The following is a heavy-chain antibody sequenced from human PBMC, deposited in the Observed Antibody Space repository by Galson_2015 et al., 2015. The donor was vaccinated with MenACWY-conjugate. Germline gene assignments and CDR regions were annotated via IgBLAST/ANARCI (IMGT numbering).Heavy chain of an antibody. CDR3: ARDGGFCDGGHCHGDH. J-gene: IGHJ4*02. CDR1: GYSFTNYC. D-gene: IGHD2-21*02. V-gene: IGHV1-46*01. CDR2: INPRAGST. Sequence: SVKVSCKASGYSFTNYCVHWVRQAPGQGLEWMGLINPRAGSTSYALKFQGRVTLTRDTSTTTFYMHLSSLTSQDTAVYYCARDGGFCDGGHCHGDHWGQGTLVTVSS.